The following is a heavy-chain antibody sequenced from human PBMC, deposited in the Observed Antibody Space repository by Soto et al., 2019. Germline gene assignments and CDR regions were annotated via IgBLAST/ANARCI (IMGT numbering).Heavy chain of an antibody. CDR3: ARAAVLEIKAPDEYGSGSYVFFY. CDR1: GYTFTSYG. Sequence: GASVKVSCKASGYTFTSYGISWVRQAPGQGLEWMGWISAYNGNTNYAQKLQGRVTMTTDTSTSTAYMELRSLRSDDTAVYYCARAAVLEIKAPDEYGSGSYVFFYWGQGTLVTVSS. V-gene: IGHV1-18*01. D-gene: IGHD3-10*01. J-gene: IGHJ4*02. CDR2: ISAYNGNT.